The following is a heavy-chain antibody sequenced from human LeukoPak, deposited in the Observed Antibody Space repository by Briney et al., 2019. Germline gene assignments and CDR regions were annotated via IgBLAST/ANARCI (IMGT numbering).Heavy chain of an antibody. J-gene: IGHJ4*02. Sequence: LPGGSLRLSCSASGFPFSTYAMSWVRQAPGKGLEWVSAISASGGTTYYADSVRGRFTISRDTSRSTLYLQMNSLRAEDAAVYYCAKAPVTSCRGAFCYPFDYWGQGTLVTVSS. D-gene: IGHD2-15*01. V-gene: IGHV3-23*01. CDR2: ISASGGTT. CDR1: GFPFSTYA. CDR3: AKAPVTSCRGAFCYPFDY.